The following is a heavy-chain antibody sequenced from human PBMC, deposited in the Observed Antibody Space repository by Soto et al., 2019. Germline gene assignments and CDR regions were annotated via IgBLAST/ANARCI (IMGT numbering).Heavy chain of an antibody. CDR1: GGSISSYY. V-gene: IGHV4-59*01. CDR3: ARSGGSLDY. CDR2: IYYSGST. J-gene: IGHJ4*02. Sequence: SETLSLTCTVSGGSISSYYWSWIRQPPGKGLEWIGYIYYSGSTNYNPSLKSRVTISVDTSKNQFSLKLNSVTAADTAVYYCARSGGSLDYWGQGTLVTVSS. D-gene: IGHD2-15*01.